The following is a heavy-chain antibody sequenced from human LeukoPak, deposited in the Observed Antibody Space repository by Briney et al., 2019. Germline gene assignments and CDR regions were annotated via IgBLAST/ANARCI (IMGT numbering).Heavy chain of an antibody. J-gene: IGHJ4*02. CDR3: AKDTQYRRRYFDY. V-gene: IGHV3-23*01. CDR1: GFTFSNYA. D-gene: IGHD5-18*01. Sequence: GGSLRLSCAASGFTFSNYAMSWVRQAPGKGLEWVSLISGSGGTTYYTDSVKGRFTISRDNSKNTLSLQMNSLRAEDTAIYYCAKDTQYRRRYFDYWGQGTLVTVSS. CDR2: ISGSGGTT.